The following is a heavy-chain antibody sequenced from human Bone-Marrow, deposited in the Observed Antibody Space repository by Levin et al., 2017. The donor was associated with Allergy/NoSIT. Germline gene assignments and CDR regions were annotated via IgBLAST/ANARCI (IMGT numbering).Heavy chain of an antibody. D-gene: IGHD4-17*01. V-gene: IGHV3-33*01. Sequence: PGGSLRLSCAASGFTFSSYGMHWVRQAPGKGLEWVAVIWYDGSNKYYADSVKGRFTISRDNSKNTLYLQMNSLRAEDTAVYYCARDLDYGDYYFDYWGQGTLVTVSS. CDR2: IWYDGSNK. CDR1: GFTFSSYG. CDR3: ARDLDYGDYYFDY. J-gene: IGHJ4*02.